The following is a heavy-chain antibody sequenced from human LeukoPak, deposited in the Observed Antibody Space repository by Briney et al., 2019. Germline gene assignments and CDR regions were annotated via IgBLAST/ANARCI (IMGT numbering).Heavy chain of an antibody. CDR2: IYYSGST. D-gene: IGHD2-15*01. Sequence: SETLSLTCTVSGGSISSYYWTWIRQPPGKGLEWIGYIYYSGSTSYNPSLKSRVSISVDTSKNQFSLKLTSVTAADTAVYYCARQAVVVSSTPWFDPWGQGALVTVSS. CDR3: ARQAVVVSSTPWFDP. J-gene: IGHJ5*02. V-gene: IGHV4-59*08. CDR1: GGSISSYY.